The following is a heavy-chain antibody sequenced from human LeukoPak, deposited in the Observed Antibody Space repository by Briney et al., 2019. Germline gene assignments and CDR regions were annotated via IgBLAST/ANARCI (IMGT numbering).Heavy chain of an antibody. Sequence: GGSLRLSCAASGSTFSSYSMNWVRQAPGKGLEWVSSISSSSSYIYYADSVKGRFTISRDNAKNSLYLQMNSLRAEDTAVYYCARGGLGYLYFDYWGQGTLVSASS. V-gene: IGHV3-21*04. D-gene: IGHD2-15*01. CDR3: ARGGLGYLYFDY. J-gene: IGHJ4*02. CDR2: ISSSSSYI. CDR1: GSTFSSYS.